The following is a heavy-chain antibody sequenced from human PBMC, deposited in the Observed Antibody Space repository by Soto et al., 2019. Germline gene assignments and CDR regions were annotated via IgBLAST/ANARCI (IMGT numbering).Heavy chain of an antibody. CDR3: ARRRIAVAGTIYFDY. Sequence: QVQLQQWGAGLLKPSETLSLTCAVYGGSFSGYYWSWIRQPPGKGLEWIGEINHSGSTNYNPSLKSRVTISVDTSKNQFSLKLSSVTAADTAVYYCARRRIAVAGTIYFDYWGQGTLVTVSS. CDR2: INHSGST. J-gene: IGHJ4*02. CDR1: GGSFSGYY. D-gene: IGHD6-19*01. V-gene: IGHV4-34*01.